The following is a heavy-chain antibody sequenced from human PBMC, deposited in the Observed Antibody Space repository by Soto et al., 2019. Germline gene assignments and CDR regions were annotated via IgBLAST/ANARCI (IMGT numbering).Heavy chain of an antibody. CDR2: INPDGSTT. CDR3: ARDLRGRPDD. V-gene: IGHV3-74*03. CDR1: GFTLSTYW. D-gene: IGHD1-26*01. Sequence: GGTLRLSCTASGFTLSTYWMNWVRLAPGKGLDWVSLINPDGSTTTYAESVKGRFTIFRDNAKNTVYLQMTSLRAEDTAVYYCARDLRGRPDDWGQGT. J-gene: IGHJ4*02.